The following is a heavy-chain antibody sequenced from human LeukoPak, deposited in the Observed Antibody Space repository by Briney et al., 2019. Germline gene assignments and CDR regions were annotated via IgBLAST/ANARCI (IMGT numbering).Heavy chain of an antibody. CDR1: GFTFSNHA. Sequence: GGSLRLSCAASGFTFSNHAMSWVRQAPGKGLEWLSGISGSGGSTYYADSVKGRFTISRDNSKNTLYLQMNSLRAEDTAVYYCAKWVTATHYFDYWGQGTLVTVSS. V-gene: IGHV3-23*01. CDR3: AKWVTATHYFDY. CDR2: ISGSGGST. J-gene: IGHJ4*02. D-gene: IGHD2-21*02.